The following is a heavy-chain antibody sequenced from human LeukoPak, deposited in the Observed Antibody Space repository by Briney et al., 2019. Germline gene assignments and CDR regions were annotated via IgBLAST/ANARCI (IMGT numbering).Heavy chain of an antibody. CDR2: IDPSDSYT. D-gene: IGHD1/OR15-1a*01. CDR3: ARRTKAGAQPDFYGIDG. Sequence: GESLRISCKGSGYSFTSYWISWVRQMPGKGLEWMGRIDPSDSYTNYSPSFQGHVTISADKSISTAYLQWSSLKASDTAMYYCARRTKAGAQPDFYGIDGLGKGTTVTGSS. V-gene: IGHV5-10-1*01. J-gene: IGHJ6*04. CDR1: GYSFTSYW.